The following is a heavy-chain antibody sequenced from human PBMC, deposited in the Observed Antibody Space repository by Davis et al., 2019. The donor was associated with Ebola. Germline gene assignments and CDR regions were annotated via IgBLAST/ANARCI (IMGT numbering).Heavy chain of an antibody. J-gene: IGHJ3*02. CDR2: IIHSGSA. Sequence: SETLSLTCAVYGGSFSGYYWSWICQPPGKGLEWIGEIIHSGSANYNPSLKSRVTISVDTSKNQFSLKLSSVTAAETAVYYCARSRWFRGRDAFDIWGQGTMVTVSS. V-gene: IGHV4-34*12. CDR3: ARSRWFRGRDAFDI. D-gene: IGHD3-10*01. CDR1: GGSFSGYY.